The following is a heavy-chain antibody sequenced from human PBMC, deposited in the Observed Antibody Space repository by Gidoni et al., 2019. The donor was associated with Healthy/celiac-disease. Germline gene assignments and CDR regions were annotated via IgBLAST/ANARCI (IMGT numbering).Heavy chain of an antibody. CDR1: GYTFTSYY. Sequence: QVQLVQSGAEVKKPGASVKVSCKASGYTFTSYYMHWVRQAPGQGLEWMGIINPSGGSTSYAQKFQGRVTMTRDTSTSTVYMELSSLRSEDTAVYYCARVRNDYGDLYDAFDIWGQGTMVTVSS. J-gene: IGHJ3*02. CDR3: ARVRNDYGDLYDAFDI. D-gene: IGHD4-17*01. V-gene: IGHV1-46*01. CDR2: INPSGGST.